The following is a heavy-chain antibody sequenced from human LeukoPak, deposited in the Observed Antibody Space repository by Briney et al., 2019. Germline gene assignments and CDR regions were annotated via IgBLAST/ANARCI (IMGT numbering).Heavy chain of an antibody. V-gene: IGHV1-69*06. CDR2: IIPIFGTA. D-gene: IGHD4-17*01. CDR1: GGTFSSYA. Sequence: ASVKVSCKASGGTFSSYAISWVRQAPGQGLEWMGGIIPIFGTANYAQKFQGRVTITADKSTSTAYMEVSSLRSDDTAVYYCARADYGDYLTYDYWGQGTLVTVSS. CDR3: ARADYGDYLTYDY. J-gene: IGHJ4*02.